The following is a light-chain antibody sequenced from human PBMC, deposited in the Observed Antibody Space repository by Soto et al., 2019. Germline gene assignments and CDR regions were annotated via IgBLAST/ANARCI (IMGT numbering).Light chain of an antibody. J-gene: IGLJ2*01. Sequence: QSVLAQPPSASGTPGQRVAISCSGTSSNIGSNPVNWFQQLPGTAPKLLIYGSNQRPSGVPDRFSGSKSGTSASLAISGLQSDDEADYYCAAWDDNLFGPVFGGGTKLTVL. CDR3: AAWDDNLFGPV. CDR2: GSN. V-gene: IGLV1-44*01. CDR1: SSNIGSNP.